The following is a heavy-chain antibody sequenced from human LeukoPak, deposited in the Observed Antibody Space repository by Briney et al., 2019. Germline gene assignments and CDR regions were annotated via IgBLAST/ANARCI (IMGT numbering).Heavy chain of an antibody. CDR1: GDSISSGDYY. CDR2: ISSSGST. Sequence: SETLSLTCTVSGDSISSGDYYWSWIRQPAGRGLEWIGRISSSGSTNYNPSLKSRVTISVDTYKNQFSLKLSSVTAADTAVYFCARGPYSYDSSGAFDIWGQGTMVTVSS. V-gene: IGHV4-61*02. D-gene: IGHD3-22*01. J-gene: IGHJ3*02. CDR3: ARGPYSYDSSGAFDI.